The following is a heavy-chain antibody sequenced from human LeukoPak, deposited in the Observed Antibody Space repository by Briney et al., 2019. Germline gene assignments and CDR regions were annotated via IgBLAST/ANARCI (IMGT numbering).Heavy chain of an antibody. J-gene: IGHJ4*02. D-gene: IGHD3-3*01. CDR1: GWSFSGYY. V-gene: IGHV4-34*01. CDR2: INHSGST. CDR3: ARGVRLRYYDFWSGYYYFDY. Sequence: SETLSLTCAVYGWSFSGYYWSWIRQPPGKGLKWIGEINHSGSTNYNPSLKSRVTISVDTSKNQFSLKLSSVTAADTAVYYCARGVRLRYYDFWSGYYYFDYWGQGTLVTVSS.